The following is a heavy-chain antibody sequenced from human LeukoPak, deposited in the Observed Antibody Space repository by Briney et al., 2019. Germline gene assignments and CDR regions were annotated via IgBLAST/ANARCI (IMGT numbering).Heavy chain of an antibody. CDR3: AREINKWFDP. CDR1: GFTFSNAW. Sequence: GGSLRLSCAASGFTFSNAWMSWVRQAPGEGLVWVSRINPDGSTTKNADSVEGRFTISRDNARSTVFLQLNSLRAEDTAVYYCAREINKWFDPWGQGTLVTVSS. CDR2: INPDGSTT. V-gene: IGHV3-74*03. J-gene: IGHJ5*02.